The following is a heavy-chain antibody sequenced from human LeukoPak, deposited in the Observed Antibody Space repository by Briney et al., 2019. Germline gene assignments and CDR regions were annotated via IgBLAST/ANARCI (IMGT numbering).Heavy chain of an antibody. V-gene: IGHV4-30-2*01. Sequence: SETLSLTCTVSGGSISSGGYYWSWIRQPPGKGLEWIGYTYHSGSTYYNPSLKSRVTISVDRSKNQFSPKLSSVTAADTAVYYCASGGGQLVAVYWGQGTLVTVSS. J-gene: IGHJ4*02. CDR2: TYHSGST. CDR3: ASGGGQLVAVY. CDR1: GGSISSGGYY. D-gene: IGHD6-6*01.